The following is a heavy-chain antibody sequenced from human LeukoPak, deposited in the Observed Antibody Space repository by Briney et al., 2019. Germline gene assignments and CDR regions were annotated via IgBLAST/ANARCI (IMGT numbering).Heavy chain of an antibody. Sequence: SVNVSFKSSGGTFINYTISWLRPAPGQGLEWMGGIIPLFGTPDYAQKFQDRLTITADKSTSTAYMELSRLRSEDTAVYYCASATLRCSGGSCYEMDVWGKGTTVTISS. J-gene: IGHJ6*04. D-gene: IGHD2-15*01. CDR1: GGTFINYT. CDR2: IIPLFGTP. V-gene: IGHV1-69*06. CDR3: ASATLRCSGGSCYEMDV.